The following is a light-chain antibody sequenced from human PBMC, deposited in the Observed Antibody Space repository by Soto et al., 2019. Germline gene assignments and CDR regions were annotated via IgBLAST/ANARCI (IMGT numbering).Light chain of an antibody. J-gene: IGKJ1*01. CDR1: QTVTRSY. CDR3: QQYGTSPRT. CDR2: GAS. V-gene: IGKV3-20*01. Sequence: EIVLTQSPGTMSLSPGERVTLSCRASQTVTRSYLAWYQQKPGQAPRLLIYGASIRATGIPDRFSGSGSGTDFTLTISRLEPEDFAVYYCQQYGTSPRTFGQGTKVDIK.